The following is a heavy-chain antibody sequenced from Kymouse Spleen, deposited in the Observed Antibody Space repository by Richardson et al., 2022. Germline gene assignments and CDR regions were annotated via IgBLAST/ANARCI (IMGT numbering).Heavy chain of an antibody. CDR2: IRSKANSYAT. CDR1: GFTFSGSA. V-gene: IGHV3-73*02. D-gene: IGHD3-22*01. CDR3: TQLL***WLF*L. Sequence: EVQLVESGGGLVQPGGSLKLSCAASGFTFSGSAMHWVRQASGKGLEWVGRIRSKANSYATAYAASVKGRFTISRDDSKNTAYLQMNSLKTEDTAVYYCTQLL***WLF*LLGPGNPGHRLL. J-gene: IGHJ4*02.